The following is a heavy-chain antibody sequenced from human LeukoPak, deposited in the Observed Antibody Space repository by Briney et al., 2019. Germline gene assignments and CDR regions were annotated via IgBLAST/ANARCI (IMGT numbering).Heavy chain of an antibody. CDR2: IYYSGST. J-gene: IGHJ4*02. CDR3: ARHGDYYGSGSRY. CDR1: GGSFSGYY. D-gene: IGHD3-10*01. Sequence: SETLSLTCAVYGGSFSGYYWSWIRQPPGKGLEWIGYIYYSGSTYYNPSLKSRVTISADTSKNQFSLKLSSVTAADTAVYYCARHGDYYGSGSRYWGQGTLVTVSS. V-gene: IGHV4-34*01.